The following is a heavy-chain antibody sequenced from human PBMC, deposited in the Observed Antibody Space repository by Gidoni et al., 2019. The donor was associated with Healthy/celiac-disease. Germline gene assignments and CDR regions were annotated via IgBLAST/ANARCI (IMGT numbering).Heavy chain of an antibody. CDR2: MYYSGST. CDR1: GGSISSGGYY. J-gene: IGHJ4*02. V-gene: IGHV4-31*03. Sequence: QVQLQESGPGLVKPSQTLSLTCPFPGGSISSGGYYWSWIRQHPGKGLEWIRYMYYSGSTYYNPSLESRVTISVDTSKNQFSLKLSSVTAADTAVYYCAREEDGYNFHGGIFYWGQGTLVTVSS. D-gene: IGHD5-12*01. CDR3: AREEDGYNFHGGIFY.